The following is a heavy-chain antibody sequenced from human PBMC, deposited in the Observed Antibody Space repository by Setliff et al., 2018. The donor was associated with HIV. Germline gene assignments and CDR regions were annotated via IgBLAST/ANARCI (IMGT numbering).Heavy chain of an antibody. CDR1: GYTFTDYF. J-gene: IGHJ5*02. Sequence: ASVKVSCKASGYTFTDYFIHWVRQAPGQGLEWMGWISPHNGDRKIPQKFQGRVTMTRNTSISTAYMELSSLRSEDTAVYYCARDQESDSSGISRWFDPWGQGTLVTVSS. CDR3: ARDQESDSSGISRWFDP. D-gene: IGHD3-22*01. V-gene: IGHV1-2*02. CDR2: ISPHNGDR.